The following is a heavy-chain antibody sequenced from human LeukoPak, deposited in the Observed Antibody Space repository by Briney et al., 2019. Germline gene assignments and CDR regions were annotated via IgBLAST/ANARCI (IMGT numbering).Heavy chain of an antibody. Sequence: KPGGSLRLSCAASGFTFSTDTMNWVRQPPGKGLEWVSSISSGSNYIYYADSVKGRFTISRDNAQNSLYLQMNSLGAEDTAMYYCARVMATGYYSHYWGQGTLVTVSS. CDR2: ISSGSNYI. CDR3: ARVMATGYYSHY. J-gene: IGHJ4*02. CDR1: GFTFSTDT. V-gene: IGHV3-21*01. D-gene: IGHD3-9*01.